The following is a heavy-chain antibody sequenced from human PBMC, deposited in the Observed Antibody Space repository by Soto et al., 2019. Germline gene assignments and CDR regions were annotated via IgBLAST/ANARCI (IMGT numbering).Heavy chain of an antibody. D-gene: IGHD3-10*01. CDR2: IHYSGST. CDR1: GGSISHGGYY. V-gene: IGHV4-31*03. Sequence: SETLSLTCTVSGGSISHGGYYWNWVRQHPGKGLEWIGYIHYSGSTWYNPSLESRVTISVDTSKDQFSLKLRSVTAADTAVYYCARVRGSGSYAAYYSDSWGQGTLVTVSS. J-gene: IGHJ4*01. CDR3: ARVRGSGSYAAYYSDS.